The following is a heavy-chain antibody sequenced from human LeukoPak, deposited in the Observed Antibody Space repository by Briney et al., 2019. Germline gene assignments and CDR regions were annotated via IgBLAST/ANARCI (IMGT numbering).Heavy chain of an antibody. J-gene: IGHJ4*02. CDR1: GFSFNTYW. V-gene: IGHV3-7*02. Sequence: GGSLRLSCAASGFSFNTYWMNWVRQAPGKGLEWVANIKQDGSEKYYVDSVKGRFTISRDTAKNSLSLQMNSLRAEDTALYYCVPGSHWGQGILVAVSS. CDR2: IKQDGSEK. CDR3: VPGSH. D-gene: IGHD1-26*01.